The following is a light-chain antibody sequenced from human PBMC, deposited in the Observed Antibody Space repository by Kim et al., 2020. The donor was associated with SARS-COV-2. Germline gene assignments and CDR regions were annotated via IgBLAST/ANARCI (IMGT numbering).Light chain of an antibody. V-gene: IGLV6-57*02. CDR2: EDN. Sequence: NFMLTQPHSVSESPGKTVTTPCTGSGGSIASNYVQWYQQRPASAPTTVIYEDNQRPSGVPDRFSGSIDSSSNSASLTISGLKTEDEADYYCQSYDSSNLWVFGGGTQLTVL. J-gene: IGLJ3*02. CDR3: QSYDSSNLWV. CDR1: GGSIASNY.